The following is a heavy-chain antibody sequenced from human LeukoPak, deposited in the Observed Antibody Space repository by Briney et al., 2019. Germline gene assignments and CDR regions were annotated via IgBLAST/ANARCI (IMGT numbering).Heavy chain of an antibody. Sequence: GGSLRLSCAASGFTFSSYWMSWVRQAPGKGLEWVANIKQDGSEKYYVDSVKGRFTISRDNAKNSLYLQMNSLRAEDTAMYYCARGIGYGSGSYYYYYYGMDVWGQGTTVTVSS. J-gene: IGHJ6*02. D-gene: IGHD3-10*01. CDR3: ARGIGYGSGSYYYYYYGMDV. CDR2: IKQDGSEK. V-gene: IGHV3-7*01. CDR1: GFTFSSYW.